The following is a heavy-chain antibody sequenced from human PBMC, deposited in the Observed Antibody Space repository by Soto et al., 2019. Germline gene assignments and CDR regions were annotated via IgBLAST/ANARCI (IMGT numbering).Heavy chain of an antibody. CDR3: ARGRYSYGLKYSYYYYGMDV. V-gene: IGHV3-30-3*01. CDR2: ISYDGSNK. D-gene: IGHD5-18*01. CDR1: GLTFSSYA. Sequence: GGSLRLSCAASGLTFSSYAMHWVRQAPGKGLEWLAVISYDGSNKYYADSVKGRFTISRDNSKNTLYLQMNSLRAEDTAVYYCARGRYSYGLKYSYYYYGMDVSGQGTTVTVSS. J-gene: IGHJ6*02.